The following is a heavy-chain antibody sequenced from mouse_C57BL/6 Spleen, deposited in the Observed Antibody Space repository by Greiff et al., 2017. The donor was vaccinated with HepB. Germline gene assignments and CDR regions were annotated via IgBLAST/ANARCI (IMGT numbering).Heavy chain of an antibody. CDR3: ARCPDGYWYFDV. D-gene: IGHD2-3*01. J-gene: IGHJ1*03. CDR1: GYTFTSYW. Sequence: QVQLQQPGAELVKPGASVKLSCKASGYTFTSYWMHWVKQRPGQGLEWIGMIHPNSGSTNYNEKFKSKATLTVDKSSSTAYMQLSSLTSEDSAVYYCARCPDGYWYFDVWGTGTTVTVSS. V-gene: IGHV1-64*01. CDR2: IHPNSGST.